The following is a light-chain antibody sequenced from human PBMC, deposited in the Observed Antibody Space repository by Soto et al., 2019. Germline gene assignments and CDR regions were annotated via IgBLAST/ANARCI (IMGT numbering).Light chain of an antibody. CDR1: ESLITKA. J-gene: IGKJ3*01. Sequence: EIVLTQSPGTLSLSPGETATVSCRATESLITKALAWYQQKPGQAPRLLIYGAFTRDPAIPDSFNGSGSATDFALTISRLELEDSAVYSCQQYGVSPLTFGPGTKVEIK. CDR3: QQYGVSPLT. CDR2: GAF. V-gene: IGKV3-20*01.